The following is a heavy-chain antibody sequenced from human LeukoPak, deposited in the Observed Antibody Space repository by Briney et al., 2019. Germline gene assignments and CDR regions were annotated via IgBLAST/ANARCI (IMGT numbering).Heavy chain of an antibody. V-gene: IGHV3-48*02. Sequence: PGGSLRLSCAVSGFTFSSYSMSWVRQAPEKGLEWVSAISGSGGSTYYADSVKGRFTISRDNAKNSLYLQMNSLRDEDTAVYYCARDPSRGWRVVYFDYWGQGTLVTVSS. J-gene: IGHJ4*02. D-gene: IGHD6-19*01. CDR2: ISGSGGST. CDR3: ARDPSRGWRVVYFDY. CDR1: GFTFSSYS.